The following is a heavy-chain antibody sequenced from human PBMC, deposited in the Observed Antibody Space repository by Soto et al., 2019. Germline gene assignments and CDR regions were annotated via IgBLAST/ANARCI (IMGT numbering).Heavy chain of an antibody. J-gene: IGHJ4*02. Sequence: QLQLQESGPGLVKPSEALSLTCSVSGGSISSSSYYWGWIRQPPGKGLEWIGSIYYSGSTYYNPSLKSRATISIDKSKNQSSLKLRSLTAADTAVYYCARLEGLATSSYYFDFWGQGTLVTVSS. CDR3: ARLEGLATSSYYFDF. V-gene: IGHV4-39*01. D-gene: IGHD6-6*01. CDR1: GGSISSSSYY. CDR2: IYYSGST.